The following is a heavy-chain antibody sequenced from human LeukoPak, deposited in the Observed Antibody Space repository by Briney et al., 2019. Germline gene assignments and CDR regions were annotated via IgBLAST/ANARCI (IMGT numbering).Heavy chain of an antibody. J-gene: IGHJ4*02. CDR1: GGSISSGDYY. CDR3: ARGRGGYMVRGVVNDY. V-gene: IGHV4-30-4*01. D-gene: IGHD3-10*01. Sequence: PSQTLSLTCTVSGGSISSGDYYWSWIRQPPGKGLEWIGYIYYSGSTYYNPSLKSRVTISVDTSKNQFSLKLSSVTAADTAVYYCARGRGGYMVRGVVNDYWGQGTLVTVSS. CDR2: IYYSGST.